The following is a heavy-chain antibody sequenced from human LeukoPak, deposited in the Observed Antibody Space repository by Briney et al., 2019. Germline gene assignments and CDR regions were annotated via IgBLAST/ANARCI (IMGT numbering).Heavy chain of an antibody. J-gene: IGHJ4*02. CDR3: ARGAAAGFGNFDY. V-gene: IGHV3-23*01. Sequence: GGSLRLSCVASGFTFRNYAMSWVRQAPGKGLEWVSAISGSGGSTYYADSVKGRFTISRDNSKNTLYLQMNSLRAEDTAVYYCARGAAAGFGNFDYRGQGTLVTVSS. D-gene: IGHD6-13*01. CDR2: ISGSGGST. CDR1: GFTFRNYA.